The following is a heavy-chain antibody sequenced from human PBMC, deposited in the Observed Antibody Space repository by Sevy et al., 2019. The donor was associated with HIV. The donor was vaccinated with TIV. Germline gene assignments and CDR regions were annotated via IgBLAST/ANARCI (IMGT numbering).Heavy chain of an antibody. D-gene: IGHD3-10*01. J-gene: IGHJ6*02. CDR1: GGSFSGYY. CDR3: ARGRLLWFGESTDYYYYGMDV. CDR2: INHSGST. V-gene: IGHV4-34*01. Sequence: SETLSLTCAVYGGSFSGYYWSWIRQPPGKGLEWIGEINHSGSTNYNPSLKSRVTISVDTSKNQFSLKLSSVTAADTAVYYCARGRLLWFGESTDYYYYGMDVWGQGTTVTVSS.